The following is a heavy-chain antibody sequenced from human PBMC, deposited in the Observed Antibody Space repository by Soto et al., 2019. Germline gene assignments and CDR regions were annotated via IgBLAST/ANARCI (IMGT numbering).Heavy chain of an antibody. CDR3: ARADCSGGSCYSDYYYYYGMDV. D-gene: IGHD2-15*01. CDR1: GGTFSSYA. J-gene: IGHJ6*02. CDR2: IIPIFGTA. Sequence: QVQLVQSGAEVKKPGPSVKVSCKASGGTFSSYAISWVRQAPGQGLEWMGGIIPIFGTANYAQKFQGRVTITADESTSTAYMELSSLRSEDTAVYYCARADCSGGSCYSDYYYYYGMDVWGQGTTVTVSS. V-gene: IGHV1-69*01.